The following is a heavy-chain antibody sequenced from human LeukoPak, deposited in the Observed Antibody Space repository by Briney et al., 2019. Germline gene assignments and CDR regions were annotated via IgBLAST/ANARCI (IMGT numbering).Heavy chain of an antibody. D-gene: IGHD3-9*01. CDR1: GFTFTDSY. J-gene: IGHJ6*03. CDR2: ISGSGDDT. V-gene: IGHV3-11*05. CDR3: ARGGITIFLSYNYMDV. Sequence: PGGSLRLSCAASGFTFTDSYMTWVRQAPGKGLELLSYISGSGDDTNYADSVKGRFTISRENAKNSMYLQMSSLRAEDTALYYCARGGITIFLSYNYMDVWGKGTTVTVSS.